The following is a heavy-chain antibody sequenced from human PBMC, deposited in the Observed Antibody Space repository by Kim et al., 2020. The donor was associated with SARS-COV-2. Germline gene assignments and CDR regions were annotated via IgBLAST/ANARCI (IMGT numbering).Heavy chain of an antibody. V-gene: IGHV1-69*02. Sequence: IANYAQKFQGRVTITADKSTSTAYMELSSLRSEDTAVYYCAGGGDYFDYWGQGTLVTVSS. J-gene: IGHJ4*02. CDR3: AGGGDYFDY. D-gene: IGHD3-16*01. CDR2: IA.